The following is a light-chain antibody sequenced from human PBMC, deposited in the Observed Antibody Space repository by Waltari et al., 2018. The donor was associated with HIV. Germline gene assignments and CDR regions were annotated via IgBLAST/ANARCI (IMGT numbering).Light chain of an antibody. CDR2: SNY. V-gene: IGLV1-44*01. Sequence: QSVLPQPPSASGTPGQRVTISCSGSSSNIGSNTVNWYQQLPGPAPKLLIYSNYHRPAGVPDRFSGSKSGTSASLASRGLQAEDEADYYCATWDDSLNGRVFGGGTKLTVL. CDR3: ATWDDSLNGRV. J-gene: IGLJ3*02. CDR1: SSNIGSNT.